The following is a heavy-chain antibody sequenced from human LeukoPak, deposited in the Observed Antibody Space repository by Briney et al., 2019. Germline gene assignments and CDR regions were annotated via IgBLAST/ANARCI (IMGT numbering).Heavy chain of an antibody. Sequence: PGRSLRLSRATSGFNFGVVAMDWIRQAPGKGLEWVGFIRHREYGGTAEYAASVNGRFAISRDDSKSIVYLQMNDLRTEDTGVYYCARERAGDVDYWGLGTLVTVSS. CDR3: ARERAGDVDY. CDR1: GFNFGVVA. V-gene: IGHV3-49*03. CDR2: IRHREYGGTA. J-gene: IGHJ4*02.